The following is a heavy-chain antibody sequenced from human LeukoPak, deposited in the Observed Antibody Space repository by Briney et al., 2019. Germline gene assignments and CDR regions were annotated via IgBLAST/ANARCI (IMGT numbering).Heavy chain of an antibody. CDR2: IIPIFGTA. Sequence: SVKVSCKASGYTFTSYGISWVRQAPGQGLEWMGGIIPIFGTANYAQKFQGRVTITTDESTSTAYMELSSLRSEDTAVYYCARELGDYVWGSYRPTFDYWGQGTLVTVSS. CDR1: GYTFTSYG. J-gene: IGHJ4*02. D-gene: IGHD3-16*02. CDR3: ARELGDYVWGSYRPTFDY. V-gene: IGHV1-69*05.